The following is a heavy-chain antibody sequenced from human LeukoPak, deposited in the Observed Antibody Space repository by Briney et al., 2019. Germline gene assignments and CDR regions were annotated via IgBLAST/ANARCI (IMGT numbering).Heavy chain of an antibody. CDR1: GGSISSYY. Sequence: PSETLSLTCTVSGGSISSYYWSWIRQPPGKGLEWIGYIYYSGSTNYNPSLKSRVTISVDTSKNQFSLKLSSVTAADAAVYYCARCVWLSGSYGMDVWGQGTTVTVSS. J-gene: IGHJ6*02. V-gene: IGHV4-59*01. CDR2: IYYSGST. CDR3: ARCVWLSGSYGMDV. D-gene: IGHD5-18*01.